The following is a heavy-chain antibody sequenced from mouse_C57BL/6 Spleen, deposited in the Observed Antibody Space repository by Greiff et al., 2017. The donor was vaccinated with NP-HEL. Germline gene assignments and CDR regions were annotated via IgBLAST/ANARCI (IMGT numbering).Heavy chain of an antibody. CDR1: GFTFSDYY. CDR2: ISNGGGST. Sequence: EVHLVESGGGLVQPGGSLKLSCAASGFTFSDYYMYWVRQTPEKRLEWVAYISNGGGSTYYPDTVKGRFTISRDNAKNTLYLQMSLLKSEDTAMYYCARRDWYFDVWGTGTTVTVSS. V-gene: IGHV5-12*01. J-gene: IGHJ1*03. CDR3: ARRDWYFDV.